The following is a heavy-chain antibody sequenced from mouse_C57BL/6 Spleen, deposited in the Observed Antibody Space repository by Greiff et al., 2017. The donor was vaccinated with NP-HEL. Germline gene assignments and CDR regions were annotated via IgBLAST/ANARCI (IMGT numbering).Heavy chain of an antibody. CDR1: GYTFTSYW. V-gene: IGHV1-61*01. D-gene: IGHD1-1*01. Sequence: QVQLQQPGAELVRPGSSVKLSCKASGYTFTSYWMDWVKQRPGQGLEWIGNIYPSASETHYNQKFKDKATLTVDKSSSTAYMQLSSLTSEDSAVYYCARNYGSSYDWYFDVWGTGTTVTVSS. J-gene: IGHJ1*03. CDR2: IYPSASET. CDR3: ARNYGSSYDWYFDV.